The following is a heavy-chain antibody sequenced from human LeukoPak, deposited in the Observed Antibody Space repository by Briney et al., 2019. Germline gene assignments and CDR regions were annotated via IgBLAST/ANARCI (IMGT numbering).Heavy chain of an antibody. CDR3: GRVHHSSSWGTDDC. Sequence: GASVKVSCKASGGTFKNYAISWVRQAPGQGLEWMGGILPIFGTTNYAQKFQARVTITADESTSTAYMEMSSLRSEDTAVYYCGRVHHSSSWGTDDCWGQGTLVTVSS. CDR2: ILPIFGTT. J-gene: IGHJ4*02. D-gene: IGHD6-13*01. V-gene: IGHV1-69*13. CDR1: GGTFKNYA.